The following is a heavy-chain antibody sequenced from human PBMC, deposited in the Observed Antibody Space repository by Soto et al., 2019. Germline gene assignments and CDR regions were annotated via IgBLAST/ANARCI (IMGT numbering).Heavy chain of an antibody. CDR1: GFALSRYE. Sequence: GGSLTLSWAAAGFALSRYEMNWVRQAPGKGLEWVSYMRGSGSTIYYAESVEGRFTISRDNAKNSLFLQMNSLRAEDSAVYYYARDNFKDVGFVGGFD. D-gene: IGHD2-15*01. CDR3: ARDNFKDVGFVGGFD. J-gene: IGHJ3*02. CDR2: MRGSGSTI. V-gene: IGHV3-48*03.